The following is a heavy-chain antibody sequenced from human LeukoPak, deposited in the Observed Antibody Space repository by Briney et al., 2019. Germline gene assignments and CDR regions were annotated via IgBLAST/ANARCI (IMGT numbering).Heavy chain of an antibody. Sequence: ASVKVSCKASGGTFSSYAISWVRQAPGQGPEWMGRIIPILGIANYAQKFQGRVTITADKSTSTAYMELSSLRSEDTAVYYCARVHHYYYDSSGYPFAPWGQGTLVTVSS. CDR3: ARVHHYYYDSSGYPFAP. CDR2: IIPILGIA. D-gene: IGHD3-22*01. J-gene: IGHJ5*02. V-gene: IGHV1-69*04. CDR1: GGTFSSYA.